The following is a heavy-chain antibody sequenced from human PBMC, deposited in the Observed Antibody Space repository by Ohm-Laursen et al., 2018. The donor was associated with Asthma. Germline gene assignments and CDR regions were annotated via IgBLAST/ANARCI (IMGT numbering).Heavy chain of an antibody. CDR1: GGSTTRSSYS. CDR3: ARIASAYPYAFDM. V-gene: IGHV4-39*01. CDR2: KYYSGGT. J-gene: IGHJ3*02. Sequence: TLSLTCSVSGGSTTRSSYSWGWIRQPPGKGLEWIGSKYYSGGTYYNPSLKSRVTISMNTSKNQFTLSLNSVTAADTAVYYCARIASAYPYAFDMWGQGTMVTVAS. D-gene: IGHD2-2*01.